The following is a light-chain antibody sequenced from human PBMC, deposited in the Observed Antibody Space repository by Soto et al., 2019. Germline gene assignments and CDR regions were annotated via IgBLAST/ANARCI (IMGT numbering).Light chain of an antibody. V-gene: IGKV2-28*01. CDR1: QSLLHSHGYTY. J-gene: IGKJ4*02. CDR3: MQALQSPLT. Sequence: DIVMTQSPVSLPVTPGEPASISCRSSQSLLHSHGYTYLDWYLQKPGQSPQLLIYMGSTRASGVPDRFSGGGSDTDSTLKISRVEAEDVGVYYCMQALQSPLTFGGGTKVELK. CDR2: MGS.